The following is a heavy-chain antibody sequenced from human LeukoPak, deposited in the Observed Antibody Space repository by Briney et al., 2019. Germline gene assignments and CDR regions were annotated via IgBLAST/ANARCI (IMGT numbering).Heavy chain of an antibody. Sequence: GGSLRLSCAASGFTFSSYGMNWVRQAPGKGLEWVSGISPSGEITYYTDSVKGRFTISRDNSKHTVSLQMNSLRGEDTAVYYCAKDDAWGRYKDWGQGTLVTVSS. CDR1: GFTFSSYG. J-gene: IGHJ1*01. CDR3: AKDDAWGRYKD. CDR2: ISPSGEIT. V-gene: IGHV3-23*01. D-gene: IGHD3-16*01.